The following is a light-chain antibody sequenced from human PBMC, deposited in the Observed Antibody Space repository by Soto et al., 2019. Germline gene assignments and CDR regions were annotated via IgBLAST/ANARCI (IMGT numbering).Light chain of an antibody. CDR2: SAS. J-gene: IGKJ1*01. Sequence: AIQMTQSPSSLSASVGARVTITCRASQDIRTDLVWYQQKPGKAPKLLIYSASTLQSGVPSRFTGTASGTDFILTISSLQPEDFATYYCLQDFNYPWTFGQGTKVDIK. CDR3: LQDFNYPWT. CDR1: QDIRTD. V-gene: IGKV1-6*01.